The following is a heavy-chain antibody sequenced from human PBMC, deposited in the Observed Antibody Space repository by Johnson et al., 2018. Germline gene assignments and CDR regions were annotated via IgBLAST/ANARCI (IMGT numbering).Heavy chain of an antibody. D-gene: IGHD4-17*01. CDR2: IRTEPKNYAT. Sequence: QLVQSGGGLVQPGGSLKLSCAASGFTFSGSAMHWVRQASGKGLEWVGRIRTEPKNYATVYGASVKGRFTISRDDSKKMVYLQMNTLKTEDTAVYYCIRPDYGDYDYYYYMDVWGKGTTVTVSS. J-gene: IGHJ6*03. CDR1: GFTFSGSA. V-gene: IGHV3-73*01. CDR3: IRPDYGDYDYYYYMDV.